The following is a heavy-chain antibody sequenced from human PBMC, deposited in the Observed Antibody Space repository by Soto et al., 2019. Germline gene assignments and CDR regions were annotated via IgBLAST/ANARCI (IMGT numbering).Heavy chain of an antibody. CDR2: VFYTGRA. D-gene: IGHD4-4*01. CDR3: ARDGDGRMTTNPYYYNGMDV. Sequence: LSLTFTVSGXSLGSYYWSWVRQPPGKGLEWIGYVFYTGRANYNASLKSRVSISLDTSNYQFSLKLSSVTAADTAVYYCARDGDGRMTTNPYYYNGMDVWGPGTTVTVSS. V-gene: IGHV4-59*01. CDR1: GXSLGSYY. J-gene: IGHJ6*02.